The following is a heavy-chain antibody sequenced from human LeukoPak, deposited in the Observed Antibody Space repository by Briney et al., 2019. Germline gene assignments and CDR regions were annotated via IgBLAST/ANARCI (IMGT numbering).Heavy chain of an antibody. Sequence: GGSLRLSCAASGFIFSNYAMNWVRQAPGKGLQWVSVIGNSATRTYYADSVKGRFTISRDNSKNTLYLQTTNLRAEDTAVYYCAKEYAGSRAFDSWGQGTLVTVSS. CDR2: IGNSATRT. CDR1: GFIFSNYA. V-gene: IGHV3-23*01. J-gene: IGHJ4*02. CDR3: AKEYAGSRAFDS. D-gene: IGHD2-2*01.